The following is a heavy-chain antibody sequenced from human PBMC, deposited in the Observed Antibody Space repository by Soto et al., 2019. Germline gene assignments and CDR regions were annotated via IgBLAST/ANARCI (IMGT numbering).Heavy chain of an antibody. V-gene: IGHV4-39*01. Sequence: QLQLQESGPGLVKPSETLSLTCTVSGGSISSSSYYWGWIRQPPGKGLEWIGSIYYSGSTYYNPSLKSRVTISVDTSKNQFSLKLSSVTAADTAVYYCARLSRELLFDYCGQGTLVTVSS. J-gene: IGHJ4*02. CDR3: ARLSRELLFDY. CDR2: IYYSGST. D-gene: IGHD1-26*01. CDR1: GGSISSSSYY.